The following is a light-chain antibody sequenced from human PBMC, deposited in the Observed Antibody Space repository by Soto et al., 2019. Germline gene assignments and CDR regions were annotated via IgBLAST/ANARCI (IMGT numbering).Light chain of an antibody. CDR1: QSVSSSS. V-gene: IGKV3-20*01. CDR3: QQYVSSPLT. Sequence: EIVLTQSPGSLSLCPGERATLSCRASQSVSSSSLAWYQQKPGQAPRLLIYDTSGRATGIPDRFSGSGSGTDFTLTISRLEPEDFAVYYCQQYVSSPLTFGRGTKVDIK. J-gene: IGKJ4*01. CDR2: DTS.